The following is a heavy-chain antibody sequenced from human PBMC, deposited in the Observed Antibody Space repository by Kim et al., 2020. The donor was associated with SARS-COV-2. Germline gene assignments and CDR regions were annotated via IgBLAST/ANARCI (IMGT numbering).Heavy chain of an antibody. J-gene: IGHJ4*02. Sequence: SETLSLTCTVSGGSVSSGSFYWSWIRQPPGKGLEWIGYIYYSGSTNYNPSLKSRVTISVDTSKNQFSLKLSSVTAADTAVYYCARAPPIFEVTFGGVIVHGGYFDYWGQGTLVTVSS. CDR3: ARAPPIFEVTFGGVIVHGGYFDY. V-gene: IGHV4-61*01. D-gene: IGHD3-16*02. CDR1: GGSVSSGSFY. CDR2: IYYSGST.